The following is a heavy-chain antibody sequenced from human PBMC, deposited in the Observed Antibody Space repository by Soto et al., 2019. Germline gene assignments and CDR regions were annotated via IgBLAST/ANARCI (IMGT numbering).Heavy chain of an antibody. J-gene: IGHJ3*02. Sequence: SETLSLTCTVSGGSISSGDYYWSWIRQPPGKGLEWIGYIYYSGSTYYNPSLKSRVTISVDTSKNQFSLKLSSVTAADTAVYYCARAYDYVWGSYRYTRNHDAFEIWGQGTMVTV. CDR2: IYYSGST. D-gene: IGHD3-16*02. CDR1: GGSISSGDYY. V-gene: IGHV4-30-4*01. CDR3: ARAYDYVWGSYRYTRNHDAFEI.